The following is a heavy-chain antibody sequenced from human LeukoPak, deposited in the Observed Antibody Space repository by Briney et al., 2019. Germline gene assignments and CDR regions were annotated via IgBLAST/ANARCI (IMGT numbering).Heavy chain of an antibody. CDR2: ISSSSSYT. CDR1: GFTFSDHY. CDR3: ARVVGIGGWFGVLFAFDI. V-gene: IGHV3-11*06. D-gene: IGHD3-10*01. J-gene: IGHJ3*02. Sequence: PGGSLRLSCAASGFTFSDHYMSWIHQAPGKGLEWVSYISSSSSYTNSADSVKGRFTISRDNAKNSLYLQMNSLRAEDTAVYYCARVVGIGGWFGVLFAFDIWGQGTMVTVSS.